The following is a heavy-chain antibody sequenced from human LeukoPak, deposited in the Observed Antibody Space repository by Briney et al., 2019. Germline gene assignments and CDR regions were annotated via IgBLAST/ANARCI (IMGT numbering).Heavy chain of an antibody. D-gene: IGHD3-10*01. CDR2: IIPILGIA. Sequence: ASVKVSCKASGGTFSSYAISWVRQAPGQGLEWMGRIIPILGIANYAQKFQGRVTITADKSTSTAYMELSSLRSEDTAVYYCASPFFFGGLWNVWGQGTTVTVSS. CDR1: GGTFSSYA. V-gene: IGHV1-69*04. CDR3: ASPFFFGGLWNV. J-gene: IGHJ6*02.